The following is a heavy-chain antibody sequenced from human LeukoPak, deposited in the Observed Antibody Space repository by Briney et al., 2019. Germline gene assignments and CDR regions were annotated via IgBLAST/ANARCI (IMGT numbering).Heavy chain of an antibody. CDR1: GFTFSSHA. CDR3: ARDSPLLTV. V-gene: IGHV3-23*01. CDR2: IGHDVVST. Sequence: GGSLRLSCAASGFTFSSHAMSWVRQAPGKGLEWASAIGHDVVSTYYAESVKGRFTISRDHSKNTLYLQMNSLRADDTATYYCARDSPLLTVWGQGTLVTVSS. D-gene: IGHD3-9*01. J-gene: IGHJ4*02.